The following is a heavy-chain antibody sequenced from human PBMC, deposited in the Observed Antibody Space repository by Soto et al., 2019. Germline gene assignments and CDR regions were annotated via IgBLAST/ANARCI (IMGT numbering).Heavy chain of an antibody. CDR3: ARVEAAKFFAH. D-gene: IGHD2-15*01. CDR1: GGAISSYY. V-gene: IGHV4-59*08. Sequence: SETLSLTCTVSGGAISSYYWNWIRQPPGKGLEWIGYIYDSGSTNYNPSLKSRVTISVDTSKNQFSLRLNSVTAADPAVYFCARVEAAKFFAHWGQGTLVTVS. J-gene: IGHJ4*02. CDR2: IYDSGST.